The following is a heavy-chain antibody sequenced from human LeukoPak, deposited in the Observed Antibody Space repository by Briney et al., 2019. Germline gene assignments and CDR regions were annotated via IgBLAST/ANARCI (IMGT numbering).Heavy chain of an antibody. CDR3: ARGAGYNYPYYFDY. CDR2: ISGSDDYT. D-gene: IGHD5-24*01. CDR1: GFTFSNYA. Sequence: GGSLRLSCAASGFTFSNYATSWVRQAPGKGLKWVSAISGSDDYTYYADSVKGRFTISRDNSKNTLYLQMNSLRAEDTAVYYCARGAGYNYPYYFDYWGQGTLVTVSS. V-gene: IGHV3-23*01. J-gene: IGHJ4*02.